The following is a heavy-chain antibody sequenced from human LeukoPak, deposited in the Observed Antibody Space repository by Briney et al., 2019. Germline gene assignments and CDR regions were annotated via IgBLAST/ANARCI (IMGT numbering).Heavy chain of an antibody. Sequence: GRSLRLSCAASGFTFDDYAMHWVRQAPGKGLEWVSGISWNSGSIGYADSVKGRFTISRDNAKDSLYLQMNSLRAEDTALYYCAKDIRDRWFGELNYWGQGTLVTVSS. CDR1: GFTFDDYA. D-gene: IGHD3-10*01. CDR3: AKDIRDRWFGELNY. J-gene: IGHJ4*02. CDR2: ISWNSGSI. V-gene: IGHV3-9*01.